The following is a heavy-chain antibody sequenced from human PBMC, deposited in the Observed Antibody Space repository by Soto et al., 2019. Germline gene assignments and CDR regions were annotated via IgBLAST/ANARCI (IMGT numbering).Heavy chain of an antibody. J-gene: IGHJ3*02. CDR3: ALNTPTPPPDDFDI. CDR1: GFSLSTSGVG. Sequence: SGPTLVNPTQTLTLTCTFSGFSLSTSGVGVGWIRQPPGKALEWLALIYWDDDKRYSPSLKSRLTITKDTSKNQVVLTMTNMGPVDTATYYCALNTPTPPPDDFDIWGQGTMVTVSS. CDR2: IYWDDDK. V-gene: IGHV2-5*02.